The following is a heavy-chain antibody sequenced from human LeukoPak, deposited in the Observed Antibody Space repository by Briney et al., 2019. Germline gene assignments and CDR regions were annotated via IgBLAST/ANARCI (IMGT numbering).Heavy chain of an antibody. CDR1: GDSVSINSAA. J-gene: IGHJ6*02. Sequence: SQTLSLTCAISGDSVSINSAAWNWIRQSPSRGLEWLGRTYYRSKWYNDYAVSVKSRITINPDTSKNQFSLQLNSVTPEDTAVYYCARAGESGYSSSWYVDYYYYGMDVWGQGTTVTVSS. V-gene: IGHV6-1*01. CDR3: ARAGESGYSSSWYVDYYYYGMDV. D-gene: IGHD6-13*01. CDR2: TYYRSKWYN.